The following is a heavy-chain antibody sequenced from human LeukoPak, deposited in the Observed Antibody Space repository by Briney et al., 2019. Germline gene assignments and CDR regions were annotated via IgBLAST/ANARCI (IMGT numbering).Heavy chain of an antibody. CDR2: INPNSGGT. J-gene: IGHJ3*02. V-gene: IGHV1-2*02. CDR3: ARDLGGFGYGGNDAFDI. D-gene: IGHD4-23*01. Sequence: GASVKVSCEASGYTFTGYYMHWVRQAPGQGLEWMGWINPNSGGTNYAQKFQGRVTMTRDTSTSTAYMELSRLRSDDTAVYYCARDLGGFGYGGNDAFDIWGQGTMVTVSS. CDR1: GYTFTGYY.